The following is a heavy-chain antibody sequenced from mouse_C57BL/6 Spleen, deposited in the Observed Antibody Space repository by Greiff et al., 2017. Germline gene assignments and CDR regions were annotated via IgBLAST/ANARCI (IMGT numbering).Heavy chain of an antibody. V-gene: IGHV5-4*01. CDR3: AREYDYDGAMDY. CDR1: GFTFSSYA. D-gene: IGHD2-4*01. CDR2: ISDGGSYT. J-gene: IGHJ4*01. Sequence: EVKLVESGGGLVKPGGSLKLSCAASGFTFSSYAMSWVRQTPEKRLEWVATISDGGSYTYYPDNIQGRFTISRDNAKNNLYLQMRHLKSEDTAMYYCAREYDYDGAMDYWGQGTSVTVSS.